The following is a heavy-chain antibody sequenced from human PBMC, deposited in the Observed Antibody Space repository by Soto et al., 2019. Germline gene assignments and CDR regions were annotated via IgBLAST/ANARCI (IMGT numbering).Heavy chain of an antibody. CDR1: GYTFTSYG. CDR3: ARYYDILTGYFAWSNWFDP. J-gene: IGHJ5*02. Sequence: ASVKVSCKASGYTFTSYGISWVRQAPGRGLEWMGWISAYNGNTNYAQKLQGRVTMTTDTSTSTAYMELRSLRSDDTAVYYCARYYDILTGYFAWSNWFDPWGQGTLVTVSS. D-gene: IGHD3-9*01. V-gene: IGHV1-18*01. CDR2: ISAYNGNT.